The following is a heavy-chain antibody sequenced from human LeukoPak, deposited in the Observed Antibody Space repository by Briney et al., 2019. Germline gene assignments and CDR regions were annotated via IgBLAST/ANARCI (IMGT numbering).Heavy chain of an antibody. Sequence: PGGSLRLSCAASGFTFSHAWMSWVRQAPGKGLEWVSVIYSGGSTYYADSVKGRFTISRDNSKNTLYLQMNSLRAEDTAVYYCARVMLPHYAFDYWGQGTLVTVSS. CDR1: GFTFSHAW. J-gene: IGHJ4*02. D-gene: IGHD2-15*01. CDR3: ARVMLPHYAFDY. CDR2: IYSGGST. V-gene: IGHV3-53*01.